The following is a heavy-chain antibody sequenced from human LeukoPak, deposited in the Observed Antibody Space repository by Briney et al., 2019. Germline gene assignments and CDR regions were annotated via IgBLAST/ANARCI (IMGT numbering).Heavy chain of an antibody. J-gene: IGHJ4*02. CDR1: GFTFSSYS. CDR3: ARDEFSSSSIDY. D-gene: IGHD6-13*01. V-gene: IGHV3-48*04. Sequence: PGGSLRLSCAASGFTFSSYSMNWVRQAPGKGLEWVSYISSSGSTIYYADSVKGRFTISRDNAKNSLYLQMNSLRAEDTAVYYCARDEFSSSSIDYWGQGTLVTVSS. CDR2: ISSSGSTI.